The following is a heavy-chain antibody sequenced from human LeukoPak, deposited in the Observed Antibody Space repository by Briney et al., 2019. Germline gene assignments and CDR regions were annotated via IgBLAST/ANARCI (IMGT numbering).Heavy chain of an antibody. CDR2: IRDDGSQK. CDR1: GFTFSDSW. D-gene: IGHD1-26*01. V-gene: IGHV3-7*01. J-gene: IGHJ4*02. CDR3: ARGGATRGRFEN. Sequence: GGSLRLSCVASGFTFSDSWMSWVRQAPGKGLEWVADIRDDGSQKEYLDSVKGRFTISRDNAKNSLYLQMNSLRAEDTAVYYCARGGATRGRFENWGQGTLVTVSS.